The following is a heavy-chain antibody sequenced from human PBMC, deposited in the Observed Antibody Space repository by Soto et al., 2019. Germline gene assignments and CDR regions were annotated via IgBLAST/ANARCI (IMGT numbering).Heavy chain of an antibody. J-gene: IGHJ3*02. V-gene: IGHV4-59*01. D-gene: IGHD3-16*01. CDR1: GGSISSYY. Sequence: PSETLSLTCTVSGGSISSYYWSWIRQPPGKGLEWIGYIYYSGSTNYNPSLKSRVTISVDTSKNQFSLKLSSVTAADTAVYYCARDGRRLGYDYIWGPIPQEDAFDIWGQGTMVTVSS. CDR2: IYYSGST. CDR3: ARDGRRLGYDYIWGPIPQEDAFDI.